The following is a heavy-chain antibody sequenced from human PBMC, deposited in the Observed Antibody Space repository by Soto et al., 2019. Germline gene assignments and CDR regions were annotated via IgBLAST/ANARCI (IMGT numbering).Heavy chain of an antibody. CDR3: ARDGSVGTGWFDP. V-gene: IGHV4-38-2*02. Sequence: PSDTLSLTCAVSVHSISSGYFWGWLRQPPGKGLEWIGSIYYGGTAYYNPSLKSRVTISLDMSKNQFSLSLSSVTAADTAFYYCARDGSVGTGWFDPWGQGTLVTVSS. D-gene: IGHD1-26*01. J-gene: IGHJ5*02. CDR2: IYYGGTA. CDR1: VHSISSGYF.